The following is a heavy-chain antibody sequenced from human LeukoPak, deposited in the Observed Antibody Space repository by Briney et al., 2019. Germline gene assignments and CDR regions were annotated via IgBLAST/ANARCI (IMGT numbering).Heavy chain of an antibody. CDR2: IYHSGST. J-gene: IGHJ6*02. CDR3: ARVSSNPYYYGMDV. V-gene: IGHV4-4*02. D-gene: IGHD2-2*01. Sequence: SGTLSLTCAVSGGSISSSNWWSWVRQPPGKGLEWIGEIYHSGSTNYNPSLKSRVTISVDKSENQFSLKLSSVTAADTAVYYCARVSSNPYYYGMDVWGQGTTVTVSS. CDR1: GGSISSSNW.